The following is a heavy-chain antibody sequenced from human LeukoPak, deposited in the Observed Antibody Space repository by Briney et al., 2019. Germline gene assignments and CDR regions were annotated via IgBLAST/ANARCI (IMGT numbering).Heavy chain of an antibody. CDR2: IYYSGST. V-gene: IGHV4-30-4*08. CDR3: AREVTGGAAGTRPILDY. CDR1: GGSISSGDYY. D-gene: IGHD6-13*01. Sequence: SQTLSLTCTVSGGSISSGDYYWSWIRQPPGKGLEWIGYIYYSGSTYYNPSLKSRVTTSVDTSKNQFSLKLSSVTAADTAVYYCAREVTGGAAGTRPILDYWGQGTLVTVSS. J-gene: IGHJ4*02.